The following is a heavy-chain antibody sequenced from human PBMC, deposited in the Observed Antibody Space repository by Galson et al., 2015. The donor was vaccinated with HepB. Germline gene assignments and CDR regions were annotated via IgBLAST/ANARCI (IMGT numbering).Heavy chain of an antibody. J-gene: IGHJ4*02. CDR3: ARDSTYYDGSAYYDNLDS. D-gene: IGHD3-22*01. CDR2: INQDGAKK. V-gene: IGHV3-7*03. CDR1: GFTFSSYW. Sequence: SLRLSCAASGFTFSSYWMTWVRQAPGKGLEWVANINQDGAKKNYVDSVKGRFTISGDNAKNSLYLEMNSLRAEDTAMYHCARDSTYYDGSAYYDNLDSWGQGTLVTVSS.